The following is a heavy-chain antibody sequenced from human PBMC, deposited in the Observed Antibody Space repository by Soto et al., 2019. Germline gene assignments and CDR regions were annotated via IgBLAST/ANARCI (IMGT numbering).Heavy chain of an antibody. J-gene: IGHJ6*03. CDR1: DVYIRCSLYY. CDR3: ARGWAQQLDTFYYYYYYLDV. V-gene: IGHV4-39*07. D-gene: IGHD6-13*01. CDR2: VYFSGNT. Sequence: PSETLSLTCTFSDVYIRCSLYYLGWIQPPPGKGLEWIGSVYFSGNTHYTPSLRSRVTISVDKSTNQFSLKLSSVTAADTAMYYCARGWAQQLDTFYYYYYYLDVWGKGTTVTVSS.